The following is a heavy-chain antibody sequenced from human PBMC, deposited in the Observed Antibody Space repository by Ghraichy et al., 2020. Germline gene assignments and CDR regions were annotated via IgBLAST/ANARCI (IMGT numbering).Heavy chain of an antibody. J-gene: IGHJ4*02. Sequence: GGSLRLSCAASRFTFSNYAMNWVRQAPGKGLEWVSRVSGSGGRTYYADSVRGRFTISRDNSKNTLYLQMNNLRAEDTAVYYCGKEGQSTGYVFDYWGQGTLVTVSS. CDR2: VSGSGGRT. V-gene: IGHV3-23*01. CDR1: RFTFSNYA. CDR3: GKEGQSTGYVFDY. D-gene: IGHD3-22*01.